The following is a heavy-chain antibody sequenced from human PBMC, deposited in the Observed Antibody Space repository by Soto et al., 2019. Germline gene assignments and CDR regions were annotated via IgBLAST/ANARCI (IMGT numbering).Heavy chain of an antibody. CDR1: GYTLTELS. J-gene: IGHJ3*02. V-gene: IGHV1-24*01. D-gene: IGHD3-22*01. CDR3: ATPVSNQWLLRPDAFDI. CDR2: FDPEDGET. Sequence: ASVKVSCKVSGYTLTELSMHWVRQAPGKGLEWMGGFDPEDGETIYAQKFQGRVTMTEDTSTDTAYMELSSLRSEDTAVYYCATPVSNQWLLRPDAFDIWGQGTMVTVSS.